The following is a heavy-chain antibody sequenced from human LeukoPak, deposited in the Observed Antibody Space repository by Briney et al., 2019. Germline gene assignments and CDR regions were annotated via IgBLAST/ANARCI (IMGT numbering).Heavy chain of an antibody. D-gene: IGHD4-23*01. CDR1: GFTFDDYA. Sequence: GRSLRLSCAASGFTFDDYAMHWVRQAPGKGLEWVSGISWNSGSIGYADSVKGRFTISRDNAKNSLYLQMNSLRAEDTALYYCAACNSRIPERNDAFDIWGQGTMVTVSS. J-gene: IGHJ3*02. CDR3: AACNSRIPERNDAFDI. V-gene: IGHV3-9*01. CDR2: ISWNSGSI.